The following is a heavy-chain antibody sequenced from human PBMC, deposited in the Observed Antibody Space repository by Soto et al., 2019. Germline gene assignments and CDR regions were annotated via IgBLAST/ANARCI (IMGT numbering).Heavy chain of an antibody. CDR3: AASYGSGSYRVYYYMDG. CDR1: GGSISSGGYY. Sequence: SETLSLTCTVSGGSISSGGYYWSWIRQHPGKGLEWIGYIYYSGSTYYNPSLKSRVTISVDTSKNQFSLKLSSVTAADTAVYYCAASYGSGSYRVYYYMDGWGKGTTVT. V-gene: IGHV4-31*03. CDR2: IYYSGST. D-gene: IGHD3-10*01. J-gene: IGHJ6*03.